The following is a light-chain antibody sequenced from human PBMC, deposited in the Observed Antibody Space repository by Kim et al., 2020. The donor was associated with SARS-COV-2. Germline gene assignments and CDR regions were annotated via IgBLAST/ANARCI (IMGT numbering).Light chain of an antibody. CDR3: CSCAGSSTVV. V-gene: IGLV2-23*02. Sequence: GQLVTISCTGTSSDVGRYNLVSWYQQHPGKAPKLMIYEVSKRPSGVSNRFSGSKSGNTASLTISGLQAEDEADYYCCSCAGSSTVVFGGGTQLTVL. CDR1: SSDVGRYNL. J-gene: IGLJ2*01. CDR2: EVS.